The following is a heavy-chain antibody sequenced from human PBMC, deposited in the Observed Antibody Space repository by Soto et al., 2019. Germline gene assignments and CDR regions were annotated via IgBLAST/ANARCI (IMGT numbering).Heavy chain of an antibody. Sequence: SETLSLTCTVSGGSISSSSSYWGWIRQPPGKGLEWIGSVYYRGRSYSKSSVKSRVTISVDTSKNRFSLSLNSVTASDTAVYFCVSQRTTVPTQAYFDYWGPGALVTVSS. D-gene: IGHD4-17*01. J-gene: IGHJ4*02. V-gene: IGHV4-39*01. CDR3: VSQRTTVPTQAYFDY. CDR1: GGSISSSSSY. CDR2: VYYRGRS.